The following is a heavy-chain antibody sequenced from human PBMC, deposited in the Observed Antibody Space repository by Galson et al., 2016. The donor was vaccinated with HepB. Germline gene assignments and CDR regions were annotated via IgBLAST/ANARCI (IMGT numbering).Heavy chain of an antibody. D-gene: IGHD2-15*01. V-gene: IGHV1-24*01. CDR3: ATVPPWDCSGDNCSSGY. Sequence: SVKVSCKVSGYTLTELSMHWVRQAPGKGLEWMGGFDPEDDETIYAQKFQGRVTMTEDTSTDTAYMALSSLRSEDTAVYFCATVPPWDCSGDNCSSGYWGQGTLVTVSS. CDR2: FDPEDDET. J-gene: IGHJ4*02. CDR1: GYTLTELS.